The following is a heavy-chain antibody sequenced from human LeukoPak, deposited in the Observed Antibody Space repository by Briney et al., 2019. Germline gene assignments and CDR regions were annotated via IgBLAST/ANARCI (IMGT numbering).Heavy chain of an antibody. V-gene: IGHV1-2*02. CDR2: NDPNRGDT. J-gene: IGHJ4*02. D-gene: IGHD1-26*01. Sequence: ASVKVSCKASGYTFTGYYMHWVRQAPGQGLEWMGWNDPNRGDTYYAQNFQGRVTMTMDTSVSTAYMELTSLRSDDTAVYYCARDPIVGPRFDYWGQGTLVTVSS. CDR1: GYTFTGYY. CDR3: ARDPIVGPRFDY.